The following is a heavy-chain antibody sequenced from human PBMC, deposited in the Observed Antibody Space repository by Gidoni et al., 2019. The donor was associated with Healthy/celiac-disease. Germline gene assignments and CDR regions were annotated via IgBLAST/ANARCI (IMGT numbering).Heavy chain of an antibody. CDR3: ARDLRRIAAAGLSGEDY. Sequence: QVQLVQSGAEVKKPGASVKVSCKASGYPFTSYGISWVRQAPGQGLEWMGWISAYNGNTNYAQKLQGRVTMTTDTSTSTAYMELRSLRSDDTAVYYCARDLRRIAAAGLSGEDYWGQGTLVTVSS. V-gene: IGHV1-18*01. J-gene: IGHJ4*02. D-gene: IGHD6-13*01. CDR1: GYPFTSYG. CDR2: ISAYNGNT.